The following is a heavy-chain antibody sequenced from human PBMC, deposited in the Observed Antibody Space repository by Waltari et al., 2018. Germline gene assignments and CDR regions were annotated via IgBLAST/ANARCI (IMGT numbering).Heavy chain of an antibody. CDR3: ARGGWGFYLDD. V-gene: IGHV3-21*02. Sequence: EVLLVESGGGLVKPGGSLRLSCAASGFTFISYSMNWVRQAPGKGLEWVSSISRSGSYTHYVDSVKGRFTISRDNAKNSLYLQMNTLRAEDTAVYYCARGGWGFYLDDWGQGTLVTSSS. CDR2: ISRSGSYT. J-gene: IGHJ4*02. D-gene: IGHD7-27*01. CDR1: GFTFISYS.